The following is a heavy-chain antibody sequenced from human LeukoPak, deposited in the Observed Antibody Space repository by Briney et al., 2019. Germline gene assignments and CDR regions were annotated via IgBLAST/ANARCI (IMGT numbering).Heavy chain of an antibody. CDR2: INQDGSEK. CDR3: ARERDGRFFDY. J-gene: IGHJ4*02. CDR1: GLTFRSFW. V-gene: IGHV3-7*01. D-gene: IGHD5-24*01. Sequence: GGSLRLSCAVSGLTFRSFWMSWVRQAPGKGLEWVANINQDGSEKYFVDSVRGRFTISRDNSKNSLHLQMNTLRAEDTAVYYCARERDGRFFDYWGQGTLVTVSS.